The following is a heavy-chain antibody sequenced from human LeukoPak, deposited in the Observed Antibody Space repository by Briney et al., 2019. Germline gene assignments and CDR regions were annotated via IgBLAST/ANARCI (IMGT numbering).Heavy chain of an antibody. CDR2: IIPIFGTA. J-gene: IGHJ6*03. CDR3: ARGPFTNYYYYYYMDV. CDR1: GGTFSSYA. D-gene: IGHD3-10*01. V-gene: IGHV1-69*13. Sequence: ASVKVSCKASGGTFSSYAISWVRQAPGQGLEWMGGIIPIFGTANYAQKFQGRVTITADESTSTAYMELSSLRSEDTAVYYCARGPFTNYYYYYYMDVWGKGTTVIISS.